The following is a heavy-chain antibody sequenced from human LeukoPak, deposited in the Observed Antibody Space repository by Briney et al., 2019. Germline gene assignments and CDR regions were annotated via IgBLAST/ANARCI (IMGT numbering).Heavy chain of an antibody. J-gene: IGHJ4*02. CDR3: ARGGGSYPSFDY. CDR1: GFTFGIYE. V-gene: IGHV3-48*03. Sequence: GGSLRLSCAASGFTFGIYEMNWVRQAPGKGLEWVSYISNSGTTIYYGDSVKGRFTISRDNTKNSLYLQMNSLRAEDTAVYYCARGGGSYPSFDYWGQGALVTVSS. CDR2: ISNSGTTI. D-gene: IGHD1-26*01.